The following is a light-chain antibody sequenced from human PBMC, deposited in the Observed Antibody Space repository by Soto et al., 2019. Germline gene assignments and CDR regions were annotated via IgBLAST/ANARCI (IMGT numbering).Light chain of an antibody. Sequence: QSALAQPASVSGSPGQSITISCTGTSSDVGTYNLVSWYQQHPGKAPKLMLYEGSKRPSGVSNRFSGSNSGNTASLTISGLQAEDEADYYCCSYAAGSAPYVFGNGTKVTVL. CDR3: CSYAAGSAPYV. V-gene: IGLV2-23*01. CDR1: SSDVGTYNL. CDR2: EGS. J-gene: IGLJ1*01.